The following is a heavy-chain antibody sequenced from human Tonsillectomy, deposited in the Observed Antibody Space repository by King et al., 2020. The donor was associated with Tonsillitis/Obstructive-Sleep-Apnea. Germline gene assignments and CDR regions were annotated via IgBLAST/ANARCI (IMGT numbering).Heavy chain of an antibody. J-gene: IGHJ6*03. Sequence: QLVQSGAEVKKPGASVKVSCKASGYTFTGYYMHWVRQAPGQGLEWMGWINPHSGGTNYAQKFQGWVTLTRDTSISTAYMELSRLRSDDTAVYYCAREGEYSSGWYAGYYYYYMDVWAKGPRSPSP. CDR1: GYTFTGYY. V-gene: IGHV1-2*04. CDR3: AREGEYSSGWYAGYYYYYMDV. D-gene: IGHD6-19*01. CDR2: INPHSGGT.